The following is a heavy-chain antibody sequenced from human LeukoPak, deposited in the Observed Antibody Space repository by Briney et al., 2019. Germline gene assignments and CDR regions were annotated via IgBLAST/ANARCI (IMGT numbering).Heavy chain of an antibody. Sequence: SETLSLTCTVSGGSISSGGYYWSWIRQHPGKGLEWIGYIYYSGSTYYNPSLKSRVTISVDTSKNQFSLKLSSVTAADTAVYYCARPSEVGADAFDIWGQGTMVTVSS. D-gene: IGHD1-26*01. J-gene: IGHJ3*02. CDR3: ARPSEVGADAFDI. CDR1: GGSISSGGYY. V-gene: IGHV4-31*03. CDR2: IYYSGST.